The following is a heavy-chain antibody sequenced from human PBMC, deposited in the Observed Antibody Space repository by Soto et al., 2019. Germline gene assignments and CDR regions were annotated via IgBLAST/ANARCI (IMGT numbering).Heavy chain of an antibody. J-gene: IGHJ4*02. Sequence: QVQLVQSGGEVKKPGASVTVSCKASGYTFINYHITWVRQAPGQGLEWMAWINTYNGMTDYAQRFQGRVTMTRDTATSTAYMELRNLGPDDTVVYFCAKSPRGEMATDWGQGTLVTVSS. D-gene: IGHD5-12*01. CDR3: AKSPRGEMATD. CDR1: GYTFINYH. V-gene: IGHV1-18*01. CDR2: INTYNGMT.